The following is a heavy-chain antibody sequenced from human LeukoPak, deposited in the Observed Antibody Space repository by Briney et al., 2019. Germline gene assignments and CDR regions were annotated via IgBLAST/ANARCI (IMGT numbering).Heavy chain of an antibody. J-gene: IGHJ5*02. V-gene: IGHV4-30-4*08. CDR1: GGSISSGDYY. CDR2: IYYSGST. Sequence: SQTLSLTCTVSGGSISSGDYYWSWICRPPGKGLEWIGYIYYSGSTYYNPSLKSRVTISVDTSKNQFSLKLSSVTAADTAVYYCARGSLEWQDFDPWGQGTLATVSS. CDR3: ARGSLEWQDFDP. D-gene: IGHD3-3*01.